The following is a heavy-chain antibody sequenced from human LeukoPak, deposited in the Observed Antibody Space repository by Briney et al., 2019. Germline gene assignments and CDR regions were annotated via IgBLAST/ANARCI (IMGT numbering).Heavy chain of an antibody. CDR2: INPNSGGT. CDR1: GYTFTGYY. CDR3: ARVHYDILTGYCTFDP. V-gene: IGHV1-2*02. D-gene: IGHD3-9*01. J-gene: IGHJ5*02. Sequence: ASVKVSCKASGYTFTGYYMHWVRQAPGQGLEWMGWINPNSGGTNYAQKFQGRVTMTRDTSISTAYMELSRLRSDDTAVYYCARVHYDILTGYCTFDPWGQGTLVTVSS.